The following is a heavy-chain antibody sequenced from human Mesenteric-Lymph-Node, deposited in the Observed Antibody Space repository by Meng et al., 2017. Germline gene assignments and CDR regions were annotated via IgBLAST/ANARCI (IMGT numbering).Heavy chain of an antibody. Sequence: SETLSLTCTVSGGSISSGGYYWSWIRQHPGKGLEWIGYIYYSGSTYYNPSLKSRVTISVDTSKNQFSLKLSSVTAADTAVYYCARSPRPAYYDSSGYYFANWGQGTLVTVSS. J-gene: IGHJ4*02. V-gene: IGHV4-31*03. D-gene: IGHD3-22*01. CDR2: IYYSGST. CDR1: GGSISSGGYY. CDR3: ARSPRPAYYDSSGYYFAN.